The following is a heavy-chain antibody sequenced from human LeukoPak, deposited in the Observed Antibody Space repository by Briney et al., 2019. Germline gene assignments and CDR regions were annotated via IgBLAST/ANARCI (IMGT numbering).Heavy chain of an antibody. D-gene: IGHD2-15*01. J-gene: IGHJ6*04. Sequence: GGSLRLSCAASGFTFSSYAMSWVRQAPGKGLEWVSAISGSGGSTYYADSVKGRFTISRDNSKNTLYLQMNSLRVEDTAVYYCARLGYCSGGSCPVGMDVWGKGTTVTVSS. CDR1: GFTFSSYA. CDR2: ISGSGGST. V-gene: IGHV3-23*01. CDR3: ARLGYCSGGSCPVGMDV.